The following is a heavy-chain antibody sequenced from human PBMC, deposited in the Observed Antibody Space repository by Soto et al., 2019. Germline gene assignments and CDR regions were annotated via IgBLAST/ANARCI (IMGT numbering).Heavy chain of an antibody. CDR1: GGSFSGYY. J-gene: IGHJ4*02. CDR3: ARAPYDNIWGSYRYIDF. CDR2: INDSGST. D-gene: IGHD3-16*02. V-gene: IGHV4-34*01. Sequence: SETLSLTCAVYGGSFSGYYHWTWIRQPPGKGLGWIGEINDSGSTDYNPSLESRVTISADTSKNHFYLKLRSVTAADTAVYYCARAPYDNIWGSYRYIDFWGQGALVTVSS.